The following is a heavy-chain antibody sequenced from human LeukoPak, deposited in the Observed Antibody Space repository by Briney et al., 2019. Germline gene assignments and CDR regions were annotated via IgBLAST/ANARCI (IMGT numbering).Heavy chain of an antibody. D-gene: IGHD4-17*01. CDR2: IYTSGST. J-gene: IGHJ4*02. Sequence: SQTLSLTCTVSGGSISSGSYYWSWIRQPARKGLEWIGRIYTSGSTNYNPSLKSRVTISVDTSKNQFSLKLSSVTAADTAVYYYARDGDGYGDLSFDYWGQGTLVTVSS. V-gene: IGHV4-61*02. CDR3: ARDGDGYGDLSFDY. CDR1: GGSISSGSYY.